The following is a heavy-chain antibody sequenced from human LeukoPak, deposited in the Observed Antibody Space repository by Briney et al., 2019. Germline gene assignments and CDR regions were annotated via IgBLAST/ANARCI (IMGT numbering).Heavy chain of an antibody. CDR2: ICSSSSTI. V-gene: IGHV3-48*04. D-gene: IGHD3-22*01. CDR1: GFTFSSYS. Sequence: PGGSLRLSCAASGFTFSSYSMNWVRQAPGKGLEWVSYICSSSSTIYYADSVKGRFTISRDNAKNSLYLQMNSLRAEDTAVYYCARVGYYDSSEGFDYWGQGTLVNVSS. CDR3: ARVGYYDSSEGFDY. J-gene: IGHJ4*02.